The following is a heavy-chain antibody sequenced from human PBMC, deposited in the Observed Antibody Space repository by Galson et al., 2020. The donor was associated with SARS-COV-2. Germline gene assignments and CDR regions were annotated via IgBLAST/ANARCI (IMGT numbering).Heavy chain of an antibody. CDR1: GFSLSSSGVC. V-gene: IGHV2-70*11. Sequence: GPTLVKPTQTLTLTCTFSGFSLSSSGVCVNWIRQPPGKALEWLARIDWDDDKYYSTSLKTRLTISKDTSKNQVVLTMTNMDPVDTATYYCARIDSSGCRGNYWGQGTLVTVSS. J-gene: IGHJ4*02. CDR2: IDWDDDK. CDR3: ARIDSSGCRGNY. D-gene: IGHD6-19*01.